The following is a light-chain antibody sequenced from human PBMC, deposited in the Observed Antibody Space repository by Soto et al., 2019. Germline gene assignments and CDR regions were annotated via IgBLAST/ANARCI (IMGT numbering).Light chain of an antibody. Sequence: DIQMTQSPSSLSASVGDRVTITCQASQDISNYLNWYQQKPGKAPKXLIYDASNLETGVPSRFSGSGSGTDFTIIISSLQPEDCETYYCQQSYTTPRTFGQGTRLEIK. CDR1: QDISNY. CDR2: DAS. J-gene: IGKJ5*01. CDR3: QQSYTTPRT. V-gene: IGKV1-33*01.